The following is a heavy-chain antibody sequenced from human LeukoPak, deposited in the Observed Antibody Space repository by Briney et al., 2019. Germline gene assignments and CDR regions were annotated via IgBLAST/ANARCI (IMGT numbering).Heavy chain of an antibody. J-gene: IGHJ4*02. CDR3: ARGGSSGWYNFDY. Sequence: SETLSLTCTVSGTSISNYYWSWIRQPPGKGLEWIGYIEYRGNTNYNPSLKSRVTISVDTSKNQFSLKMTSVTAADTAVYYCARGGSSGWYNFDYWGQGTLVTVSS. CDR2: IEYRGNT. CDR1: GTSISNYY. D-gene: IGHD6-19*01. V-gene: IGHV4-59*01.